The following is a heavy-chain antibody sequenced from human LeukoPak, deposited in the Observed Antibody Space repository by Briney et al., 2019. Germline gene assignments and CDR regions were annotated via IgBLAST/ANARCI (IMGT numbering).Heavy chain of an antibody. J-gene: IGHJ4*02. Sequence: AGGSLRLSCAASGFTFYDYGMSWVRQAPGKGLEWVSGINWNGGSTGYADSVKGRFTISRDNAKNSLYLQMNSLRAEDTALYHCARVAWFGESIRYYFDYWGQGTLVTVSS. CDR3: ARVAWFGESIRYYFDY. CDR1: GFTFYDYG. CDR2: INWNGGST. V-gene: IGHV3-20*01. D-gene: IGHD3-10*01.